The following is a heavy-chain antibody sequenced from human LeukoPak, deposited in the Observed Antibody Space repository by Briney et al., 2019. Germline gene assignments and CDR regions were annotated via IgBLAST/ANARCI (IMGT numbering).Heavy chain of an antibody. D-gene: IGHD6-19*01. CDR1: GGTFSSYA. V-gene: IGHV1-69*01. CDR3: ARLGIAVAGSYFDY. Sequence: SVKVSCKASGGTFSSYAISWVRQAPGQGLEWMGGIIPIFGKANYAQKFQGRVTITADESTSTAYMELSSLRSEDTAVYYCARLGIAVAGSYFDYWGQGTLVTVSS. CDR2: IIPIFGKA. J-gene: IGHJ4*02.